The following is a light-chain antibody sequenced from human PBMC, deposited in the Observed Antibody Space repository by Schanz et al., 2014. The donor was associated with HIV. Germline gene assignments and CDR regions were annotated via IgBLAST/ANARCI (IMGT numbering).Light chain of an antibody. CDR3: CSYAGRYTFYV. CDR1: SSDVGTYNL. Sequence: QSALTQPASVSGSPGQSITISCTGTSSDVGTYNLVSWYQQHPGKAPRLMIYEVTKRPSGVSNRFSGSKSGNTASLTISGLQAEDEADYYCCSYAGRYTFYVFGTGTKLTVL. CDR2: EVT. V-gene: IGLV2-23*02. J-gene: IGLJ1*01.